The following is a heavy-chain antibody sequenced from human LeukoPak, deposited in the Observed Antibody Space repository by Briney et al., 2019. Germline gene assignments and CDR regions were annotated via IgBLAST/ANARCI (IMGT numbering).Heavy chain of an antibody. V-gene: IGHV4-34*01. CDR1: GGSFSGYY. D-gene: IGHD3-3*01. Sequence: PSETLSLTCAVYGGSFSGYYWSWIRQPPGKGLEWIGEINHSGSTNYNPSLKSRVTISVDTSKNQFSLKLSSVTAADTAVYYCARGRRYDFWSGSRTLYFDYWGQRTLVTVSS. CDR3: ARGRRYDFWSGSRTLYFDY. CDR2: INHSGST. J-gene: IGHJ4*02.